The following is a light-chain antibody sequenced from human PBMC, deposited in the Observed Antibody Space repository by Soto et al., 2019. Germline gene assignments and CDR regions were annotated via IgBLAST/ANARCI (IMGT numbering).Light chain of an antibody. J-gene: IGKJ1*01. CDR2: GAS. CDR1: QSLSTN. Sequence: EIVMTQSPATLSVSPGEGATLSCRASQSLSTNLAWYQHKPGQAPRLLIYGASTRATGIPARFSGSGSGTEFTLTISSLQSEDFAIYCCQQYNIWPPWTFGQGTKV. CDR3: QQYNIWPPWT. V-gene: IGKV3-15*01.